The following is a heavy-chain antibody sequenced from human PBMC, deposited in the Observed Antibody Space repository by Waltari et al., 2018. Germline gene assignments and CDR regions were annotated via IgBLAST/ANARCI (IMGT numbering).Heavy chain of an antibody. CDR1: GFTFSSYA. V-gene: IGHV3-23*04. CDR2: ISGSVGST. D-gene: IGHD3-16*01. CDR3: AKVPTYVPVYDAFDI. Sequence: EVQLVESGGGLVQPGGSLRISCAASGFTFSSYAMSWVRQAPGKGLDWVSAISGSVGSTYYADSVKGLFTISRDNSKNTLYLQMNSLRAEDTAVYYCAKVPTYVPVYDAFDIWGQGTMVTVSS. J-gene: IGHJ3*02.